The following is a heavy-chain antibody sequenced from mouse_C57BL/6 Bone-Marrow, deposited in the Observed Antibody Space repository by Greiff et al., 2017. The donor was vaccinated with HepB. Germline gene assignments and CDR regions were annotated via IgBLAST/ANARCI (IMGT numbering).Heavy chain of an antibody. CDR1: GYTFTSYW. CDR3: ARSRDYGTPFAY. D-gene: IGHD2-1*01. CDR2: IDPSDSET. V-gene: IGHV1-52*01. J-gene: IGHJ3*01. Sequence: QVQLQQSGAELVRPGSSVKLSCKASGYTFTSYWMHWVKQRPIQGLEWIGNIDPSDSETHYNQKFKDKATLTVDKSSSTAYMQLSSLTSEDSAVYYCARSRDYGTPFAYWGQGTLVIVSA.